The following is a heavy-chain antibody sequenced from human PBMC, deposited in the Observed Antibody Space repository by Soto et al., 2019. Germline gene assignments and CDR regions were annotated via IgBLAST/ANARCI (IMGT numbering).Heavy chain of an antibody. J-gene: IGHJ4*02. Sequence: SETLSLTCAVYGGSFTGNYRSWIRQPPGKGLEWIGEVNDSGSTNFNPSLKSRVTISVDTSKKQFTLKLTSVTAADTAVYYCAKNLPRTGRFDYWGQGTLVTVSS. CDR3: AKNLPRTGRFDY. CDR1: GGSFTGNY. V-gene: IGHV4-34*01. CDR2: VNDSGST.